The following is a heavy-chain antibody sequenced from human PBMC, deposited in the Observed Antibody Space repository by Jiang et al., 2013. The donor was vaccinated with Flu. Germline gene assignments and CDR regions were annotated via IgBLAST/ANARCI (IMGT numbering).Heavy chain of an antibody. J-gene: IGHJ2*01. Sequence: SGAEVKKPGASVKVSCKASGYTFTSYGINWVRQAPGQGLEWMGWIRADNTNTNYAQKFQGRVTVTTDTSTSTAYMELRSLRSDDTAVYYCARGGVTTDWYFDFWGRGTLVTVSS. CDR2: IRADNTNT. D-gene: IGHD3-3*01. CDR1: GYTFTSYG. V-gene: IGHV1-18*01. CDR3: ARGGVTTDWYFDF.